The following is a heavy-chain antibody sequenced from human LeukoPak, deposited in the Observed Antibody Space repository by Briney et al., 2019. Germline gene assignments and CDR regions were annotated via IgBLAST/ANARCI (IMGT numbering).Heavy chain of an antibody. J-gene: IGHJ4*02. D-gene: IGHD3-10*01. V-gene: IGHV3-48*04. CDR2: VSSSSSTI. Sequence: GGSLRLSCEASGFTFSSYWMSWVRQAPGKGLEWVSYVSSSSSTIYYADSVKGRFTISRDNAKNSLYLQMNSLRAEDTAVYYCARLGTYYYDSESYTPFDYWGQGTLVTVSS. CDR1: GFTFSSYW. CDR3: ARLGTYYYDSESYTPFDY.